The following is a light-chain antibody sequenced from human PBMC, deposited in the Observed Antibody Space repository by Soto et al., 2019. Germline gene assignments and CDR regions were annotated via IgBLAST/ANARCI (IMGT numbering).Light chain of an antibody. CDR2: SNN. Sequence: QSVLTQPPSASGTPGQRVTISCSGSSPNIGGKAVNWYQQLPGTAPKVLIYSNNQRPSGVPDRFSCSKSGTSAFLAISGLQYEYEADYYCAAWDDSLNGYVFGTGTKLTVL. CDR1: SPNIGGKA. J-gene: IGLJ1*01. V-gene: IGLV1-44*01. CDR3: AAWDDSLNGYV.